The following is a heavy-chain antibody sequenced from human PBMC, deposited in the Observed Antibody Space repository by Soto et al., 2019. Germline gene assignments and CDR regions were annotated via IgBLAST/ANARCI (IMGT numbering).Heavy chain of an antibody. Sequence: ASVKVSFKASESTFMNYDISWLRQSTGQGLEWMGWMNPNSGNTGYALKFQGRVSMTRNTSIYTVYLELSSLASDDTAVYYCVRMASSGTLNWFDPWGQGTLVTVSS. J-gene: IGHJ5*02. CDR2: MNPNSGNT. D-gene: IGHD1-1*01. CDR1: ESTFMNYD. CDR3: VRMASSGTLNWFDP. V-gene: IGHV1-8*01.